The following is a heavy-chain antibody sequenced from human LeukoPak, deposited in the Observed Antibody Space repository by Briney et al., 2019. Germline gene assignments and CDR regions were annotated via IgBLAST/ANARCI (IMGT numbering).Heavy chain of an antibody. J-gene: IGHJ6*03. CDR2: IKQDGSEK. CDR3: ARENPRRVGATTGNYYYYYMDV. CDR1: GFTFSGYW. V-gene: IGHV3-7*01. D-gene: IGHD1-26*01. Sequence: GSLRLSCAASGFTFSGYWMSWFRQAPGKGLGWVANIKQDGSEKYYVDSVKGRFTISRDNAKNSLYLQMNSLKAEDTAVYYCARENPRRVGATTGNYYYYYMDVWGKGTTVTVSS.